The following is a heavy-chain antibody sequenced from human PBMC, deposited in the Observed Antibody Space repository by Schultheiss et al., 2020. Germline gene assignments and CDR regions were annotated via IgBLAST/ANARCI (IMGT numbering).Heavy chain of an antibody. CDR2: IYYSGST. Sequence: SETLSLTCTVSGGSISSSSYYWGWIRQPPGKGLEWIGTIYYSGSTYYNPSLKSRVTISVDTSKNQFSLKLSSVTAADTAVYYCARDYLDYGDPNYFDYWGQGTLVTVSS. V-gene: IGHV4-39*07. CDR3: ARDYLDYGDPNYFDY. D-gene: IGHD4-17*01. J-gene: IGHJ4*02. CDR1: GGSISSSSYY.